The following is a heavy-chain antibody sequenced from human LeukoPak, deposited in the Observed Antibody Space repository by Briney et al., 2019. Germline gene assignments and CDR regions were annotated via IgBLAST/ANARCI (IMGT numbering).Heavy chain of an antibody. D-gene: IGHD3-10*01. Sequence: GASVRVSCKASGYTFTSYYMHWVRQAPGQGLEWMGIINPSGGSTSYAQKFQGRVIMTRDTSTSTVYMELSSLRSEDTAVYYCARDMVRGVIPGYYFDYWGQGTLVTVSS. CDR1: GYTFTSYY. CDR3: ARDMVRGVIPGYYFDY. J-gene: IGHJ4*02. V-gene: IGHV1-46*01. CDR2: INPSGGST.